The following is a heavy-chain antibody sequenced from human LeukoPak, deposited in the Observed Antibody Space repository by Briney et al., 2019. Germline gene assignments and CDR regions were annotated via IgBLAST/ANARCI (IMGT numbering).Heavy chain of an antibody. J-gene: IGHJ3*02. Sequence: SETLSLTCTVSGGSISSYFWSWIRQPPGKGLEWIGYIHYSGSTNYNPSLKSRVTISVDTSKNQFSLKLSSVTAADTAGYYCASARLGSGLEGAFDIWGQGTMVTVSS. V-gene: IGHV4-59*01. CDR3: ASARLGSGLEGAFDI. D-gene: IGHD6-25*01. CDR1: GGSISSYF. CDR2: IHYSGST.